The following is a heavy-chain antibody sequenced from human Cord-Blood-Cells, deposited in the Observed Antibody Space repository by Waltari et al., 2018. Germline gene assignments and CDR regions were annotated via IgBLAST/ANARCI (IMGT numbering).Heavy chain of an antibody. CDR2: ISYSGST. J-gene: IGHJ4*02. CDR3: ARHFWGATTIDY. CDR1: AGSISSSSSY. D-gene: IGHD1-26*01. Sequence: QLQLQESGPGLVKPSGTLSLTCTVSAGSISSSSSYWGWIRQPPGKGLEGIGSISYSGSTYYNPSLKSRVTISVDTSKNQFALKLSSVTAADTAVYYCARHFWGATTIDYWGQGTLVTVSS. V-gene: IGHV4-39*01.